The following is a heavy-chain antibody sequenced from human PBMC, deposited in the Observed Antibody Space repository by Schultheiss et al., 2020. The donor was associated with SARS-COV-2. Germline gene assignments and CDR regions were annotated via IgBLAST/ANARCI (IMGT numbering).Heavy chain of an antibody. D-gene: IGHD3-10*01. V-gene: IGHV4-59*12. CDR3: AKDYPSEGPTYGSGSYPFDY. CDR1: GGSISSYY. J-gene: IGHJ4*02. CDR2: IYYSGST. Sequence: SQTLSLTCTVSGGSISSYYWSWIRQPPGKGLEWIGYIYYSGSTNYNPSLKSRVTISVDTSKNQFSLKLSSVTAADTAVYYCAKDYPSEGPTYGSGSYPFDYWGQGTLVTVSS.